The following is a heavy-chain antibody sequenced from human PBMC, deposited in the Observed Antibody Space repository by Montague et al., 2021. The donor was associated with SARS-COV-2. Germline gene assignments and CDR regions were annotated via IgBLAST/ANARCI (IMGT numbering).Heavy chain of an antibody. CDR1: GFSLSTSGMC. V-gene: IGHV2-70*11. CDR3: AREYSSGVYFDY. D-gene: IGHD6-19*01. Sequence: PALVKPTQTLTLTCTFSGFSLSTSGMCVSWIRQPPGKALEWLARXDWDDDKYYSTSLKTRLTISKDTSKNQVVLTMTNTDPVDTATYYCAREYSSGVYFDYWGQGTLVTVSS. J-gene: IGHJ4*02. CDR2: XDWDDDK.